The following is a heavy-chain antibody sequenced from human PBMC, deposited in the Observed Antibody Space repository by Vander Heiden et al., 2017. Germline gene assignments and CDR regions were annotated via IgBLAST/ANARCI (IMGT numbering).Heavy chain of an antibody. V-gene: IGHV3-13*01. D-gene: IGHD2-15*01. J-gene: IGHJ6*02. CDR3: ARGGGRMTGGWHYYYGMDV. Sequence: EVQLVESGGGLVQPEGSLRLSCAASGFTFSSYDMPWVREATGKSLEWVSAIGTAGDKYYPGSVKGRFTISRENAKNSLYLKMNSLRAGDTAVYYCARGGGRMTGGWHYYYGMDVWGQGTTVTVSS. CDR1: GFTFSSYD. CDR2: IGTAGDK.